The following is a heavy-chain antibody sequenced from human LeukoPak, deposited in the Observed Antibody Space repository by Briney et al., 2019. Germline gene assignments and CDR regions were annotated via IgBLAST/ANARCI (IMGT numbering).Heavy chain of an antibody. V-gene: IGHV5-51*01. D-gene: IGHD6-19*01. CDR1: GYSFTSYW. J-gene: IGHJ5*02. CDR3: AVFPWLVEKWDNWFDP. CDR2: IYPGDSDT. Sequence: GESLKISCKGSGYSFTSYWIGWVRQMPGKGLEWMGIIYPGDSDTRYSPSFQGQVTISADKSISTAYPQWSSLKASDTAMYYCAVFPWLVEKWDNWFDPWGQGTLVTVSS.